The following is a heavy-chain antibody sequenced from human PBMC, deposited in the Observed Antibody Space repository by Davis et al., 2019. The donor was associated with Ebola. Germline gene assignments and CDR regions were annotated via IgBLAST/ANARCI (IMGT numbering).Heavy chain of an antibody. J-gene: IGHJ6*02. V-gene: IGHV4-34*01. CDR1: GGSISPYY. D-gene: IGHD2-2*01. CDR3: ARGWGYCSRTSCYSLYYGMDV. Sequence: MPSETLSLTCTVSGGSISPYYWSWIRQPPGKGLEWIGEINHSGSTNYNPSLKSRVTISVDTSKNQFSLKLSSVTAADTAVYYCARGWGYCSRTSCYSLYYGMDVWGQGTTVTVSS. CDR2: INHSGST.